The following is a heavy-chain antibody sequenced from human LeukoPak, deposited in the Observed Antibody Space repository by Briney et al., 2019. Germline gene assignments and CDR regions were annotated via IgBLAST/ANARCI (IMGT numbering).Heavy chain of an antibody. J-gene: IGHJ4*02. Sequence: GGSLRLSCAASGFTFSGSAMYGVRQASGKGLEWVGRIRSRANNYATAYAASVKGRFTISRDDSKNTAYLQMNSLKTEDTAVYYCTRIGEALGDYWGQGTLVTVSS. CDR3: TRIGEALGDY. V-gene: IGHV3-73*01. CDR1: GFTFSGSA. D-gene: IGHD3-10*01. CDR2: IRSRANNYAT.